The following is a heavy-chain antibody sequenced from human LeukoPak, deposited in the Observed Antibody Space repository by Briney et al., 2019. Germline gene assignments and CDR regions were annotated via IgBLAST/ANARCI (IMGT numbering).Heavy chain of an antibody. CDR2: INPNSGGT. D-gene: IGHD6-13*01. CDR1: GYTFTGYY. CDR3: ARGRAADDAFDI. V-gene: IGHV1-2*02. Sequence: ASVTVSFTASGYTFTGYYMHWVRQAPGPGLEWMGWINPNSGGTNYAQKFQGRVTMTRDTSISTAYMELSRLRSDDTAGYYCARGRAADDAFDIWGQGTMVTVSS. J-gene: IGHJ3*02.